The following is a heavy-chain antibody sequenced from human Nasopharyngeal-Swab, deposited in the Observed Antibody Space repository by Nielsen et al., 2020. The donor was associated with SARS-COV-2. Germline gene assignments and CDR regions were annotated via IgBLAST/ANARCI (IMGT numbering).Heavy chain of an antibody. CDR2: ISYDGYNK. CDR3: TTTETTVTSPFPYYDILTGYYMADY. Sequence: GESLKISCAASGFTFSSYGMHWVRQAPGKGLEWVAVISYDGYNKYYADSVKGRFTISRDNSKNTLYLQMNSLKTEDTAVYYCTTTETTVTSPFPYYDILTGYYMADYWGQGTLVTVSS. CDR1: GFTFSSYG. D-gene: IGHD3-9*01. J-gene: IGHJ4*02. V-gene: IGHV3-30*03.